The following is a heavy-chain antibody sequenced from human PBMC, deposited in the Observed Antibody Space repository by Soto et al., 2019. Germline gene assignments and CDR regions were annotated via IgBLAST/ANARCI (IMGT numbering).Heavy chain of an antibody. CDR1: GFTFSSYG. D-gene: IGHD4-17*01. J-gene: IGHJ6*02. Sequence: GGSLRLSCAASGFTFSSYGMHWVRQAPGKGLEWVVVIWYDGSNKYYADSVKGRFTISRDNSKNTLYLQMNSLRAEDTAVYYFAREGNTVTTAYYYYGMDVWGQGTTVTVSS. CDR2: IWYDGSNK. V-gene: IGHV3-33*01. CDR3: AREGNTVTTAYYYYGMDV.